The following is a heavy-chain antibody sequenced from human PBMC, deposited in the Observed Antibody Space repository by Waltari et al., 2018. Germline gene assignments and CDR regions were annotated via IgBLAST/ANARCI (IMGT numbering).Heavy chain of an antibody. Sequence: QAQLVESGGGLVRPGGSLRLSCTASGFSFSDFYMSWIRQPPGKGLEWIAYISNSGDTVYYADSVKGRFAVSRDNADNSMFLQMNSLRGNDTAVYYCARGSVANPWGQGALVVVSS. CDR3: ARGSVANP. D-gene: IGHD6-19*01. CDR2: ISNSGDTV. V-gene: IGHV3-11*04. CDR1: GFSFSDFY. J-gene: IGHJ5*02.